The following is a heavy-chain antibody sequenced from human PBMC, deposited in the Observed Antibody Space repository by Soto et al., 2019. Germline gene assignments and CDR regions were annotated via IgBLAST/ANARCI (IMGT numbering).Heavy chain of an antibody. CDR3: ARHSSAQYSSGWYFYFDY. D-gene: IGHD6-19*01. V-gene: IGHV4-59*08. CDR2: IYYSGST. CDR1: GGSISSYY. J-gene: IGHJ4*02. Sequence: SETLSLTCTVSGGSISSYYWSWIRQPPGKGLEWIGYIYYSGSTNYNPSLKSRVTISVDTSKNQFSLKLSSVTAADTAVYYCARHSSAQYSSGWYFYFDYWGQGTLVTVS.